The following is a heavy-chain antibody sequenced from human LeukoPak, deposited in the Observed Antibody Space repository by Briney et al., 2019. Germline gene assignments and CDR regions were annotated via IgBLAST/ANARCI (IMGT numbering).Heavy chain of an antibody. CDR1: GGSISSGGYS. CDR3: ARWGRGSDY. Sequence: PSQTLSLTCAVSGGSISSGGYSWSWIRQPPGKGLEWIGYIYHSGSTYYNPSLKSRVTISVDRSKNQFSLKLSSVTVADTAVYYCARWGRGSDYWGQGTLVTVSS. J-gene: IGHJ4*02. D-gene: IGHD3-10*01. CDR2: IYHSGST. V-gene: IGHV4-30-2*01.